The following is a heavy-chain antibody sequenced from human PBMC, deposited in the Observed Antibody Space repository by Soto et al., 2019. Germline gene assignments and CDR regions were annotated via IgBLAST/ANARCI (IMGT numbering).Heavy chain of an antibody. D-gene: IGHD6-13*01. V-gene: IGHV3-30*18. CDR2: ISYDGSNK. J-gene: IGHJ6*03. CDR3: AKGVGIAAAGNEFRYYYNYYMDV. Sequence: GGSLRLSCAASGFTFSSYGMHWVRQAPGKGLEWVAVISYDGSNKYYADSVKGRFTISRDNSKNTLYLQMNSLRAEDTAVYYCAKGVGIAAAGNEFRYYYNYYMDVSGKGTTVTVSS. CDR1: GFTFSSYG.